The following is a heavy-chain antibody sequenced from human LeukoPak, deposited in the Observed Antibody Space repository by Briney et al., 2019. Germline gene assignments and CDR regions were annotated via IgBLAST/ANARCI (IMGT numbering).Heavy chain of an antibody. J-gene: IGHJ4*02. V-gene: IGHV3-23*01. D-gene: IGHD6-19*01. CDR2: ISGSGSST. CDR3: ARVSGWKVYYFDY. CDR1: GFTFSNYA. Sequence: GGSLRLSCAASGFTFSNYAMTWVRQAPGKGLEWVSGISGSGSSTYYADSVKGRFTLSRDYPKNTLYLQMNSLRAEDTAVYYCARVSGWKVYYFDYWGQGTLVTVSS.